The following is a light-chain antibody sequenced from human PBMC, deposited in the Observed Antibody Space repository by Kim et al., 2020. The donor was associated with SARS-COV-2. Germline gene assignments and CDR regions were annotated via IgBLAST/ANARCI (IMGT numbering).Light chain of an antibody. CDR3: QQHSRYPFT. CDR2: GAS. V-gene: IGKV3-20*01. Sequence: EIVLTQSPGTLSCSPGDRATLSCRASQSVISSYLAWYQQRPGQAPRLLMYGASSRATGIPDRFSGSGSGPDFTLTISRLEPEDFAVYYCQQHSRYPFTFGQGTKLEI. J-gene: IGKJ2*01. CDR1: QSVISSY.